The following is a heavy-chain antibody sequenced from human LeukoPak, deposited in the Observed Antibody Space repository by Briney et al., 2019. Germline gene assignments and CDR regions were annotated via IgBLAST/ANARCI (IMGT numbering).Heavy chain of an antibody. D-gene: IGHD3-22*01. J-gene: IGHJ4*02. CDR1: GGSLSSYY. CDR2: IYYSGST. V-gene: IGHV4-59*08. CDR3: ARQRTIYYDNSGYWV. Sequence: PSQTLSLTCNVSGGSLSSYYWTWIRQPPGKGLEWIGYIYYSGSTNYNPSLKSRITMSVDTSKKQFSLKLTSGTAADTAVYYCARQRTIYYDNSGYWVWGQGTLVSVSS.